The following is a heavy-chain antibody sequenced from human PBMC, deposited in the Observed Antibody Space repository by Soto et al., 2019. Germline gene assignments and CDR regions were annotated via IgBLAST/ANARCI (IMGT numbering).Heavy chain of an antibody. CDR3: ATRITVFGLLIPPFDP. V-gene: IGHV4-34*01. CDR2: INHTGGT. D-gene: IGHD3-3*01. J-gene: IGHJ5*02. Sequence: PSETLSLTCAVYGGSVNGYYWNWIRQPPGKGLEWIEEINHTGGTHYNPSLKSRVTMSVDTSKNQFSLRLSSVTAADTAIYYCATRITVFGLLIPPFDPWGQGTQVTVPS. CDR1: GGSVNGYY.